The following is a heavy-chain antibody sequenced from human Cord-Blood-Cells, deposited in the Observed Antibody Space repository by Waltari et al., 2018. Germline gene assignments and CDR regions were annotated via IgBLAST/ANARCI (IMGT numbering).Heavy chain of an antibody. CDR1: GFTFSSYA. CDR3: ARKSVERLYSSSWYYYYYGMDV. V-gene: IGHV3-30*04. Sequence: QVQLVESGGGVVQPGRSLRLSCAASGFTFSSYAIHWVRQDPAKGLGRVAVISYDGSNKYYADSVKGRFTISRDNSKNTLYLQMNSLRAEDTAVYYCARKSVERLYSSSWYYYYYGMDVWGQGTTVTVSS. J-gene: IGHJ6*02. CDR2: ISYDGSNK. D-gene: IGHD6-13*01.